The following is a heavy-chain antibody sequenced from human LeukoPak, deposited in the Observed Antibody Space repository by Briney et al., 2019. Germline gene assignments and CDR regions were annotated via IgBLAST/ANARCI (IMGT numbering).Heavy chain of an antibody. D-gene: IGHD3-10*01. CDR1: GGSISSGAYS. CDR2: IYYSGGT. CDR3: ARLQRWFGASSNWFDP. J-gene: IGHJ5*02. V-gene: IGHV4-30-4*07. Sequence: SETLSLTCDVSGGSISSGAYSWSWIRQPPGKALEWIGYIYYSGGTYYNPSLKSRVTISVDTSKNQFSLQLSSVTAADTAVYYCARLQRWFGASSNWFDPWGQGTLVTVSS.